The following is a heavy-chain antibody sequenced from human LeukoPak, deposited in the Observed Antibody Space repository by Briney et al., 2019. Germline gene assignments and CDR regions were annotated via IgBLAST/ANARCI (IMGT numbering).Heavy chain of an antibody. V-gene: IGHV3-48*03. J-gene: IGHJ4*02. CDR2: ISSTGRTV. CDR3: ARLSRATPDY. Sequence: GGSLRLSCADSGFTFINYEMVWVRQAPGKGLEWVSYISSTGRTVYYADSVKGRFTISRDNAKKSLYLQMNSLRAEDTAVYYCARLSRATPDYWGQGTLVTVSS. CDR1: GFTFINYE.